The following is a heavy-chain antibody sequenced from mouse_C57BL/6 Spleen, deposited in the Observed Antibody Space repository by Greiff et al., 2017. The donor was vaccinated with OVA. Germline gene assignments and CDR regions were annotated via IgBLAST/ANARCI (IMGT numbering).Heavy chain of an antibody. CDR3: ARGLPYYAMDY. D-gene: IGHD3-1*01. Sequence: QVQLQQSGAELVKPGASVKMSCKASGYTFTSYWITWVKQRPGQGLEWIGDIYPGSGSTNYNEKFKSKATLTVDTSSSTAYMQLSSLTSEDSAVYYCARGLPYYAMDYWGQGTSVTVSS. CDR1: GYTFTSYW. J-gene: IGHJ4*01. V-gene: IGHV1-55*01. CDR2: IYPGSGST.